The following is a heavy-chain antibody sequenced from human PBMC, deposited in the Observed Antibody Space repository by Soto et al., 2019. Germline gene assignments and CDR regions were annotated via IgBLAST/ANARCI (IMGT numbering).Heavy chain of an antibody. CDR3: ARELKAGGHFGMDV. J-gene: IGHJ6*02. Sequence: QVQLVQSGAEVKEPGSSVKVACQASGGAFSTYAVSWVRQAPGQGLEWMGGVIPLFGTSNYLPKFQGRVSIAVDRSTETVYMELSRLRFDDTAVHFCARELKAGGHFGMDVWGQGTTVTVSS. CDR1: GGAFSTYA. D-gene: IGHD3-16*01. CDR2: VIPLFGTS. V-gene: IGHV1-69*06.